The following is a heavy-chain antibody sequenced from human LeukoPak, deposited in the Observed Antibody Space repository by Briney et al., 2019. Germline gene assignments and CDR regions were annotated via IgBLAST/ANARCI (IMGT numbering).Heavy chain of an antibody. CDR1: GYSFTSHW. D-gene: IGHD2-2*01. Sequence: GESLKISCKASGYSFTSHWISWVRQMPGKGLEWMGRIDPSDSYTNYSPSFQGHVTISADKSISTAYLQWSSLKASDTAMYYCARHEIVVVPVDYYYYGMDVWGQGTTVTVSS. CDR2: IDPSDSYT. J-gene: IGHJ6*02. V-gene: IGHV5-10-1*01. CDR3: ARHEIVVVPVDYYYYGMDV.